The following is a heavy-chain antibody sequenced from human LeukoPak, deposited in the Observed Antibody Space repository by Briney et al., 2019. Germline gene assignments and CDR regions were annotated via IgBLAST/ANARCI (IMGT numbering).Heavy chain of an antibody. V-gene: IGHV3-48*03. CDR1: GFTFSSYE. D-gene: IGHD5-24*01. Sequence: GGSLRLSCAASGFTFSSYEMNWVRQAPGKGLEWVSYISSSGSTIYYADSVKGRFTISRDNAKNSLYLQMNNLRAEDTAVYYCARDGSVEMAVDYWGQGTLVTVSS. CDR2: ISSSGSTI. CDR3: ARDGSVEMAVDY. J-gene: IGHJ4*02.